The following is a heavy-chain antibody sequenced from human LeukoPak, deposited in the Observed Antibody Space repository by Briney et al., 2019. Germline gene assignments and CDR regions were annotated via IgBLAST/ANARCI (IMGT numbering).Heavy chain of an antibody. CDR1: GYSFTSYW. CDR3: ARPSLPYSSGWYGLHDAFDI. V-gene: IGHV5-51*01. J-gene: IGHJ3*02. Sequence: GESLKISCKGSGYSFTSYWIGWVRQMPGKGLEWMGIIYPGDSDTRYSPSFQGQVTISADKSISTAYLQWSSLKASDTAMYYCARPSLPYSSGWYGLHDAFDIWGQGTMVTVSS. D-gene: IGHD6-19*01. CDR2: IYPGDSDT.